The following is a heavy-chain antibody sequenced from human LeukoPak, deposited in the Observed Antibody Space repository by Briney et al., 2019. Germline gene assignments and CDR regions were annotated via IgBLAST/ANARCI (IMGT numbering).Heavy chain of an antibody. J-gene: IGHJ4*02. Sequence: SETLSRTCSVSGYSISSGYSWGWIRQPPGKGLEGIGSIYHSGITYYNPSLKSRVTISVDTSKNQFSLKVSSLTAADTAVYYCARMMDYYDRDGYPPPAAADYWGQGTLVTVSS. CDR2: IYHSGIT. CDR1: GYSISSGYS. D-gene: IGHD3-22*01. V-gene: IGHV4-38-2*02. CDR3: ARMMDYYDRDGYPPPAAADY.